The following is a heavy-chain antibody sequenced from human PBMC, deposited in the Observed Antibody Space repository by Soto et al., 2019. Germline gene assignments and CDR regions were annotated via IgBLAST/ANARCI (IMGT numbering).Heavy chain of an antibody. CDR3: ATFPYNWNDYYYYGMDV. D-gene: IGHD1-1*01. V-gene: IGHV1-24*01. J-gene: IGHJ6*02. CDR1: GYTLTELA. CDR2: FDPEDGET. Sequence: GASVKVSCKVSGYTLTELAMHWVLQAPGKGLEWMGGFDPEDGETIYAQKFQGRVTMTEDTSTDTAYMELSSLRSEDTAVYYCATFPYNWNDYYYYGMDVWGQGTTVTVSS.